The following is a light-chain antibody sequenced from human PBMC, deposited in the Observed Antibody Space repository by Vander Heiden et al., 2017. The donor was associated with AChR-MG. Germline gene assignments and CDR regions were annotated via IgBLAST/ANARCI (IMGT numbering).Light chain of an antibody. CDR3: QQSYSTRT. CDR2: AAS. CDR1: QSISSY. J-gene: IGKJ3*01. V-gene: IGKV1-39*01. Sequence: DIQMTQSPSSLSASVGDRVTIPSRASQSISSYLNWYQQKPGKAPKLLTYAASRLQSGVPSRFSGSGSGTDFTLTSSRLQHEDFANYYWQQSYSTRTFGHRTKVDIK.